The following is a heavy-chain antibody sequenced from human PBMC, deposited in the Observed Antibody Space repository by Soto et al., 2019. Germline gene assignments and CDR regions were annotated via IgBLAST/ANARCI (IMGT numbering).Heavy chain of an antibody. CDR1: EYSFTSYC. D-gene: IGHD2-2*01. Sequence: ESLNISEKGSEYSFTSYCISLVRQIREKGLEWMGRIDPSDSYTNYSPSFQGHVTISAAKSISAAYLQWSILKAADTAMYYCARYIVVGNYYYYGIGVWGQGTTVTVSS. CDR3: ARYIVVGNYYYYGIGV. V-gene: IGHV5-10-1*01. J-gene: IGHJ6*02. CDR2: IDPSDSYT.